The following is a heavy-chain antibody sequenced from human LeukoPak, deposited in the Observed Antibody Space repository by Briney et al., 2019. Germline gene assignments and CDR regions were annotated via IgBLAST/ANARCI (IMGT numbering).Heavy chain of an antibody. D-gene: IGHD6-13*01. J-gene: IGHJ3*02. Sequence: GGSLRLSCAASGFTFSSYWMHWVRHAPGKGLVWVSRINSDGSSTSYADSVKGRFTISRDNAKNSLYLQMNSLRAEDTAVYYCARDSQQSSDAFDIWGQGTMVTVSS. CDR3: ARDSQQSSDAFDI. CDR1: GFTFSSYW. V-gene: IGHV3-74*01. CDR2: INSDGSST.